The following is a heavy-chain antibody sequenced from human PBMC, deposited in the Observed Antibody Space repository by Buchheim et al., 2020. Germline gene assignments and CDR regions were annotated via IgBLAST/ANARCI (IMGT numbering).Heavy chain of an antibody. J-gene: IGHJ6*02. D-gene: IGHD3-3*01. CDR3: AKAIFGVVKILYGMDV. Sequence: QVQLVESGGGVVQPGRSLRLSCAASGFTFSSYGMHWVRQAPGKGLEWVAVISYDGSNKYYADSVKGRFTIPRDNSKNTLYLQMNSLRAEDTAVYYCAKAIFGVVKILYGMDVWGQGTT. V-gene: IGHV3-30*18. CDR2: ISYDGSNK. CDR1: GFTFSSYG.